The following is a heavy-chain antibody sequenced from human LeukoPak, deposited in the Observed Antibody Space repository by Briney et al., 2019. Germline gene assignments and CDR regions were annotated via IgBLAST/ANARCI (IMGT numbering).Heavy chain of an antibody. CDR1: GASVSGSPYY. Sequence: SETLSLTCTVSGASVSGSPYYWGWLRQPPGKGLEWIGSIYSSGSTYYNASLQSRVTISIETSKNQISLRLNSVTAADTAIYYCAKSGGYGLIDYWGQGTLVTVSS. CDR3: AKSGGYGLIDY. CDR2: IYSSGST. J-gene: IGHJ4*02. V-gene: IGHV4-39*01. D-gene: IGHD1-26*01.